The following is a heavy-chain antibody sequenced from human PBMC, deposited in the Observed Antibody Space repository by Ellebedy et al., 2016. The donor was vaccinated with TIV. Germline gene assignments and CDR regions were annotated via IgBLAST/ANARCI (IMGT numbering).Heavy chain of an antibody. CDR3: AKRNYGSGSYYAFDY. CDR2: IGGSGANT. V-gene: IGHV3-23*01. D-gene: IGHD3-10*01. CDR1: GFTFSSYA. Sequence: PGGSLRLSCAASGFTFSSYAMSWVRQAPGKGLEWVSTIGGSGANTYYADSVKGRFTISRDNSKNTLYLQMNSLRAEDTAVYYCAKRNYGSGSYYAFDYWGQGTLVTVSS. J-gene: IGHJ4*02.